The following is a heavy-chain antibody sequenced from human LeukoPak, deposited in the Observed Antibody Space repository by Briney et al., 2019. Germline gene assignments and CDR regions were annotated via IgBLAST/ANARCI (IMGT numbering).Heavy chain of an antibody. CDR3: AKEELRRITMWGYMDV. CDR1: GFTFSSYG. V-gene: IGHV3-30*02. CDR2: IRYDGSKK. J-gene: IGHJ6*03. Sequence: GGSLRLSCAASGFTFSSYGMHWVRQAPGKGLERVAFIRYDGSKKYYTDSVKGRFTISRDNSKNTLYLQMNSLSAEDTAFYYCAKEELRRITMWGYMDVWGKGTTVTISS. D-gene: IGHD3-10*02.